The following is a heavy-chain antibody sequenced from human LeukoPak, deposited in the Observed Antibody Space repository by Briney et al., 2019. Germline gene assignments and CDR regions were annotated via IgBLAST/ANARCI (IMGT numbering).Heavy chain of an antibody. Sequence: PGGSLRLSCAASGFTVSSNYMSWVRQAPGKGLEWVSVIYSGGSTYYADSVKGRFTISRDNSKNTLYLQMNSLRAEDTAVYYCARDPDYYDSSGSFYWGQGTLVTVSS. J-gene: IGHJ4*02. CDR1: GFTVSSNY. CDR2: IYSGGST. CDR3: ARDPDYYDSSGSFY. V-gene: IGHV3-66*01. D-gene: IGHD3-22*01.